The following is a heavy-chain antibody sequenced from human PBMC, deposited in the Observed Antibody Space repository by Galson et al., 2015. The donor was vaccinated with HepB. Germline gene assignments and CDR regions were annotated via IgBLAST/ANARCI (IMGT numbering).Heavy chain of an antibody. D-gene: IGHD2-21*02. J-gene: IGHJ3*02. CDR2: ISAYNGNT. CDR1: GYTFTSYG. Sequence: SVKVSCKASGYTFTSYGISWVRQAPGQGLEWMGWISAYNGNTNYAQKLQGRVTMTTDTSTSTAYMELRSLRSDDTAVYYCARDPSVFDRYCGGDCWNRDAFEIWGQGTMVTVSS. CDR3: ARDPSVFDRYCGGDCWNRDAFEI. V-gene: IGHV1-18*04.